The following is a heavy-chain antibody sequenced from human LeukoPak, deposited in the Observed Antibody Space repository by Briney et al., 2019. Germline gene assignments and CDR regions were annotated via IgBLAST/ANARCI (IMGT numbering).Heavy chain of an antibody. CDR2: IIPILGIA. D-gene: IGHD2-2*01. CDR3: ARSRAVVPAAPGY. V-gene: IGHV1-69*04. J-gene: IGHJ4*02. Sequence: SVKVSCKASGGTFSSYAISWVRQAPGQGLEWMGRIIPILGIANYAQKFQGRVTITADKSTSTAYMELRSLRSDDTAVYYCARSRAVVPAAPGYWGQGTLVTVSS. CDR1: GGTFSSYA.